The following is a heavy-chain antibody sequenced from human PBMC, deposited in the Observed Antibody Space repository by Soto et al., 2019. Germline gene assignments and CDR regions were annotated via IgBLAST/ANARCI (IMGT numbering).Heavy chain of an antibody. CDR3: ARQVEDIVVVPAAMQAHPLYYYYYYMDV. D-gene: IGHD2-2*01. CDR2: IYPGDSDT. V-gene: IGHV5-51*01. Sequence: GESLKISCKGSGYSFTSYWIGWVRQMPGKGLEWMGIIYPGDSDTRYSPSFQGQVTISADKSISTAYLQWSSLKASDTAMYYCARQVEDIVVVPAAMQAHPLYYYYYYMDVWGKGTTVTVSS. CDR1: GYSFTSYW. J-gene: IGHJ6*03.